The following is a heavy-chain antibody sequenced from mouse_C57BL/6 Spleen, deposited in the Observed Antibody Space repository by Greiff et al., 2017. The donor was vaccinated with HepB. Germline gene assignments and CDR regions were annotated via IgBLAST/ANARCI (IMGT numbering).Heavy chain of an antibody. V-gene: IGHV5-9-1*02. CDR3: TRDRHYYGSSYYFDY. CDR2: ISSGGDYI. Sequence: EVMLVESGEGLVKPGGSLKLSCAASGFTFSSYAMSWVRQTPEKRLEWVAYISSGGDYIYYGDTVKGRFTISRDNARNTLYLQMSSLKSEDTAMYYCTRDRHYYGSSYYFDYWGQGTTLTVSS. D-gene: IGHD1-1*01. J-gene: IGHJ2*01. CDR1: GFTFSSYA.